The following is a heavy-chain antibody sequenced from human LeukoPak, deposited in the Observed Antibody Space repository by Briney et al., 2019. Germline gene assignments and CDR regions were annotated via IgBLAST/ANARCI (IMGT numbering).Heavy chain of an antibody. CDR1: GVTFNSYG. V-gene: IGHV3-23*01. CDR2: ITASGGST. CDR3: ALNSEGRGSRYGMDV. Sequence: PGGSLRLSCAASGVTFNSYGMNWVRQPPGKGLEWVSAITASGGSTYYADFVKGRFTISRDNSKNTLYLEMNSLRGEGTAVYYCALNSEGRGSRYGMDVWGQGTTVTVS. J-gene: IGHJ6*02. D-gene: IGHD1-26*01.